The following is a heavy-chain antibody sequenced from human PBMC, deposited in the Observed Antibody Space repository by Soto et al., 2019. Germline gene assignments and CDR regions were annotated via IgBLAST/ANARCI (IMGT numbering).Heavy chain of an antibody. CDR1: GFTFSNAW. CDR3: TTDLPSYYDILTGYYMAFDY. D-gene: IGHD3-9*01. Sequence: GGSLRLSCAASGFTFSNAWMSWVRQAPGKGLEWVGRIKSKTDGGTTDYAAPVKGRFTISRDDSKNTLYLQMNSLKTEDTAVYYCTTDLPSYYDILTGYYMAFDYWGQGTLVTVSS. CDR2: IKSKTDGGTT. J-gene: IGHJ4*02. V-gene: IGHV3-15*01.